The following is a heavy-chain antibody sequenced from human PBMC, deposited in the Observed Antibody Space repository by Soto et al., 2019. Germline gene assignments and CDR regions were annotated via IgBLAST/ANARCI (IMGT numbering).Heavy chain of an antibody. CDR3: ARGEDAFFYYGLDV. V-gene: IGHV4-61*01. J-gene: IGHJ6*02. Sequence: SETLSLACTVSGGSINSGNFYWGWIRQRPGKGLEWIGFTYYSGVPYYNPSLKSRVTMSVDTSKSQFSLKLTSVTAADTAVYYCARGEDAFFYYGLDVWGQGITVTVAS. CDR2: TYYSGVP. CDR1: GGSINSGNFY.